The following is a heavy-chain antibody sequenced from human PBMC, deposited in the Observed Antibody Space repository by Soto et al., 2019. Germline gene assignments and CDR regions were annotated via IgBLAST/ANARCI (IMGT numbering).Heavy chain of an antibody. Sequence: HPGGSLRLSCAASGFTFSTYGMHWVRQAPGKGPEWVAVISSDGSNKYYADSVKGRFTISRDNSKNTLYLQMNSLRAEDTAVYYCAIEEYDYYYGMEVWGQGTTGTVSS. CDR3: AIEEYDYYYGMEV. J-gene: IGHJ6*02. CDR2: ISSDGSNK. CDR1: GFTFSTYG. V-gene: IGHV3-30*03. D-gene: IGHD6-6*01.